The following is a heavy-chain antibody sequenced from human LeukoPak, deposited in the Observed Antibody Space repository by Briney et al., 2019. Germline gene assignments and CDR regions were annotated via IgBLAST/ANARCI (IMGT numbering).Heavy chain of an antibody. CDR2: INSDGSST. J-gene: IGHJ6*02. Sequence: GSLRLSCAASGFTVSSNYMSWVRQAPGKGLVWVSRINSDGSSTSYADSVKGRFTISRDNAKNTLYLQMNSLRAEDTAVYYCARSKVAQGMDVWGQGTTVTVSS. CDR1: GFTVSSNY. V-gene: IGHV3-74*01. D-gene: IGHD5-12*01. CDR3: ARSKVAQGMDV.